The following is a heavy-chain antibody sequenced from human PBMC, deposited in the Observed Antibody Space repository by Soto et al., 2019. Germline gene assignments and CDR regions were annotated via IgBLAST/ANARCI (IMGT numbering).Heavy chain of an antibody. J-gene: IGHJ3*02. CDR1: GGTFSSHT. D-gene: IGHD2-15*01. Sequence: GASVKVSCKASGGTFSSHTISWVRQAPGQGLEWMGRIIPILGIANYAQKFQGRVTITADKSTSTAYMELSSLRSEDTAVYYCARPEVYTLLPQDVFDIVRHGTMVTVSS. V-gene: IGHV1-69*02. CDR3: ARPEVYTLLPQDVFDI. CDR2: IIPILGIA.